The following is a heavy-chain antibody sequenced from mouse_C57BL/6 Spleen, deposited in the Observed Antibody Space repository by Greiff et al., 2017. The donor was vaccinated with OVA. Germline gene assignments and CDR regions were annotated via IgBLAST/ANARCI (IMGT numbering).Heavy chain of an antibody. Sequence: EVQLQQSGGGLVKPGGSLKLSCAASGFTFSDYGMHWVRQAPEKGLEWVAYISSGSSTIYYADTVKGRFTISRDNAKNTLFLQMTSLRSEDTAMYYCARPAQSPFDYWGQGTTLTVSS. CDR1: GFTFSDYG. J-gene: IGHJ2*01. V-gene: IGHV5-17*01. D-gene: IGHD3-2*02. CDR3: ARPAQSPFDY. CDR2: ISSGSSTI.